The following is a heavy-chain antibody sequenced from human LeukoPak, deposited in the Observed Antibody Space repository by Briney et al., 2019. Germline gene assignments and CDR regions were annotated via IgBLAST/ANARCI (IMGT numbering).Heavy chain of an antibody. CDR3: AREASDVLRYFVWRRNTRTEFDY. J-gene: IGHJ4*02. D-gene: IGHD3-9*01. V-gene: IGHV4-38-2*02. Sequence: SETLSLTCAVSGYSISSGYFWGWIRQPPGMGLEWIGSIYHSGSTYYNPSLKSRVTISVDTSKNQFSLKLSSVTAADTAVYFCAREASDVLRYFVWRRNTRTEFDYWGQGTLVTVSS. CDR1: GYSISSGYF. CDR2: IYHSGST.